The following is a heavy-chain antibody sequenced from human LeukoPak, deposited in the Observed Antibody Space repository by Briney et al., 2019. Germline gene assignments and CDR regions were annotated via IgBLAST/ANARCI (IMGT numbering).Heavy chain of an antibody. CDR3: ARDRARYSSGWYGYFDY. CDR2: IYTSGST. J-gene: IGHJ4*02. CDR1: GGSISNYY. Sequence: PSETLSLTCTVSGGSISNYYWSWIRQPAGKGLEWIGRIYTSGSTNYNPSLKSRVTMSVDTSKNQFSLKLSSVTAADTAVYYCARDRARYSSGWYGYFDYWGQGTLVTVSS. V-gene: IGHV4-4*07. D-gene: IGHD6-19*01.